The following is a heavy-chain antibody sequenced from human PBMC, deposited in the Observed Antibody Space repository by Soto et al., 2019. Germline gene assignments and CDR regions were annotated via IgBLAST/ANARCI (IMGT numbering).Heavy chain of an antibody. CDR3: ARDQGVVVTADNWFDP. CDR2: IFSSGST. D-gene: IGHD2-21*02. J-gene: IGHJ5*01. V-gene: IGHV4-4*07. CDR1: GGSITDYS. Sequence: SETLSLTCTVSGGSITDYSWVWIRQPAGKGLGWIGRIFSSGSTNYNPSLKGRITMSLDTSKNQFSLKLNSATATDTAVYFCARDQGVVVTADNWFDPWGQGILVTVSS.